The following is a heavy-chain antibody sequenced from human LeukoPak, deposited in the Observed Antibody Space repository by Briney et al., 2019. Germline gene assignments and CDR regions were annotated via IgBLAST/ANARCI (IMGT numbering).Heavy chain of an antibody. J-gene: IGHJ6*03. CDR1: EFTFSSYF. D-gene: IGHD1-26*01. CDR3: ARATWDPNYYYYMDV. Sequence: KSGGSLRLSCAASEFTFSSYFMNWVRQAPGKGLEWVSSISSSSSYIYYADSVKGRFTISRDNAKNSLFLQMNSLRAEDTAVYFCARATWDPNYYYYMDVWGKGTTVTISS. CDR2: ISSSSSYI. V-gene: IGHV3-21*01.